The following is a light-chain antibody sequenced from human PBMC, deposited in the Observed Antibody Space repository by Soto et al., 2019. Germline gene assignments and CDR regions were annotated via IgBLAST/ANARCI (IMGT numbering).Light chain of an antibody. Sequence: QSVLTQPPSASGTPGQTVIISCSGSSSNIGSKTVNWYQQLPGTAPKLLIFFNDQRPSRVPDRFSGSKSGTSASLAISGLQSDDEADYYCAAWDASLNGYVFGTGTKLTVL. J-gene: IGLJ1*01. CDR2: FND. V-gene: IGLV1-44*01. CDR1: SSNIGSKT. CDR3: AAWDASLNGYV.